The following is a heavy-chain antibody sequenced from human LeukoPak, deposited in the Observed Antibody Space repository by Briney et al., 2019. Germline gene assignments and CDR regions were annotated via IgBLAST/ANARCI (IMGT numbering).Heavy chain of an antibody. CDR1: GYSVINCHW. CDR3: ARKSYTSGSNYDC. D-gene: IGHD3-10*01. CDR2: IYYSGTT. V-gene: IGHV4-28*01. J-gene: IGHJ4*02. Sequence: SDTLSLTFAVSGYSVINCHWWGRIRQPPGKGLEWIGYIYYSGTTYYSPSLKSRVTMSVNTSKNQFSLKQNSVTAVDTAVYYCARKSYTSGSNYDCCGKGTLVTVSS.